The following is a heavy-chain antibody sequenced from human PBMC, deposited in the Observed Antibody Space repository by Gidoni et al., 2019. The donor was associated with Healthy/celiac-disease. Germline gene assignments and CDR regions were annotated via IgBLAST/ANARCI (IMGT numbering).Heavy chain of an antibody. CDR1: GFTVSNYG. CDR3: ARGRLLTTVTTRVPFDI. Sequence: QVQLVESGGGVVQPGRSLRLSCAASGFTVSNYGMHWVRQAPGKGLEWVAVISYDGSNKYYADSVKGRFTISRDNSKNTLYLQMNSLRAEDTAVYYCARGRLLTTVTTRVPFDIWGQGTMVTVSS. J-gene: IGHJ3*02. CDR2: ISYDGSNK. D-gene: IGHD4-17*01. V-gene: IGHV3-30*03.